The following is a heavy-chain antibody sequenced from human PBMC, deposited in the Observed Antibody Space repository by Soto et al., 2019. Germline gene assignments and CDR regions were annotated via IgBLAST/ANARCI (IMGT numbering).Heavy chain of an antibody. J-gene: IGHJ6*02. D-gene: IGHD5-12*01. Sequence: GASVKVSCKASGYTFTSYGISWVRQAPGQGLEWMGWISAYNGNTNYAQKLQGRVTMTTDTSTSTAYMELRSLRSDDTAVYYCARDFPIRGYADHYYYGMDVWGQGTTATVS. CDR2: ISAYNGNT. CDR3: ARDFPIRGYADHYYYGMDV. V-gene: IGHV1-18*04. CDR1: GYTFTSYG.